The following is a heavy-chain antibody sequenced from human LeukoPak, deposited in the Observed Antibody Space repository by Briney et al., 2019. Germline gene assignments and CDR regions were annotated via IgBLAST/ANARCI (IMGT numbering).Heavy chain of an antibody. V-gene: IGHV3-53*01. D-gene: IGHD5-24*01. CDR3: AKATEGWLQFYYYYYMDV. J-gene: IGHJ6*03. CDR1: GFTVSSNY. CDR2: IYSGGST. Sequence: GGSLRLSCAASGFTVSSNYMSWVRQAPGKGLEWVSVIYSGGSTYYADSVKGRFTISRDNSKNTLYLQMNSLRAEDTAVYYCAKATEGWLQFYYYYYMDVWGKGTTVTISS.